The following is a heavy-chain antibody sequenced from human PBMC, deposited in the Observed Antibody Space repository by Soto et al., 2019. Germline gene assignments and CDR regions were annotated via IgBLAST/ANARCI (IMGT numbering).Heavy chain of an antibody. J-gene: IGHJ4*02. CDR1: GDISPRYG. CDR3: AGAHGSYGTFDQ. V-gene: IGHV1-18*03. D-gene: IGHD1-26*01. Sequence: QVQLVQSGPEVKKPGALVKVSCKAFGDISPRYGISWVRQAPGQGLEWLGWSNCYNGVTNYAQSLEGRVNLTIDSSMRAASMEVRSMRFDVVGVYYCAGAHGSYGTFDQWGQGTLVTVSS. CDR2: SNCYNGVT.